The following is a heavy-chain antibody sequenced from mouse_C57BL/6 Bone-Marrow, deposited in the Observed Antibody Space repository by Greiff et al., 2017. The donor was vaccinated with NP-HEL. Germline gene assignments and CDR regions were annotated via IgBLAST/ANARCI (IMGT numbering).Heavy chain of an antibody. CDR2: IWTGGGT. J-gene: IGHJ3*01. CDR3: ATLYDGGFAY. D-gene: IGHD2-12*01. V-gene: IGHV2-9-1*01. Sequence: VKVVESGPGLVAPSQSLSITCTVSGFSLTSYAISWVRQPPGKGLEWLGVIWTGGGTNYNSALKSRLSISKDNSKSQVFLKMNSLQTDDTARYYCATLYDGGFAYWGQGTLVTVSA. CDR1: GFSLTSYA.